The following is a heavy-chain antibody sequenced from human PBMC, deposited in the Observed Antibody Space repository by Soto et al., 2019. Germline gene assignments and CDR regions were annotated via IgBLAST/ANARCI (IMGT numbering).Heavy chain of an antibody. CDR3: ARDRSSYFDY. Sequence: GGSLRLSCAASGFTFSSCGMHWVRQASGKGLEWVAVIWYDGSHTYYADSVKGRFTISRDNSRNTLYLQMNSLRAEDTAVYYCARDRSSYFDYWGQGALVTVSS. CDR2: IWYDGSHT. CDR1: GFTFSSCG. J-gene: IGHJ4*02. V-gene: IGHV3-33*01.